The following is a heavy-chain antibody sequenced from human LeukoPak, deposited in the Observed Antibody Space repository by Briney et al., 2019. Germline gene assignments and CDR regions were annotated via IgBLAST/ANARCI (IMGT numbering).Heavy chain of an antibody. Sequence: SETLSLTCTVSGGSIINSGHYWGWIRQPPGKGLEWIGSVYYSGNTYYNPPLKSRVTISVDTSKNQFSLKLRSVTAADTAMYYCARQGYADFSSRPFDYWGQGTLVTVSS. CDR2: VYYSGNT. V-gene: IGHV4-39*01. D-gene: IGHD4-17*01. CDR3: ARQGYADFSSRPFDY. J-gene: IGHJ4*02. CDR1: GGSIINSGHY.